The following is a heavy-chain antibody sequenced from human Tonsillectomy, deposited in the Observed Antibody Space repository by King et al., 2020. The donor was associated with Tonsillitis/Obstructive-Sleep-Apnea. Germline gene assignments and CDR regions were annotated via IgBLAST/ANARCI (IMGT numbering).Heavy chain of an antibody. D-gene: IGHD3-3*01. CDR2: INAYNGNT. CDR3: ARDSHPYYDFWSGYLIYFDY. V-gene: IGHV1-18*01. CDR1: GYTFTSYG. Sequence: VQLVEFGAEVKKPGASVKVSCKASGYTFTSYGITWVRQAPGQGLEWMGWINAYNGNTNYAQKLQGRVTMTTDTSTSTAYMELRSLRSDDTAVYYCARDSHPYYDFWSGYLIYFDYWGQGTLVTVSS. J-gene: IGHJ4*02.